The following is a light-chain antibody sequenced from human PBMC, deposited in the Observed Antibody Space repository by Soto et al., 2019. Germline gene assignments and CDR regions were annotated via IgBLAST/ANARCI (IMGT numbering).Light chain of an antibody. CDR1: QGINTF. CDR2: AAS. Sequence: TQLTQSPSSLSASVGDRVTITCRASQGINTFLAWYQQKPGKAPKLLIYAASTLQSGVPSRFSGSGSGTDFTLTISSLQPEDFATYYCQHYNSYSEAFGQGTKVELK. CDR3: QHYNSYSEA. J-gene: IGKJ1*01. V-gene: IGKV1-9*01.